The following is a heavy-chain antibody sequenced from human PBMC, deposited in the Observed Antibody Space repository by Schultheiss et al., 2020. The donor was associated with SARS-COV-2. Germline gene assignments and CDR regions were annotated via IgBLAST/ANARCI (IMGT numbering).Heavy chain of an antibody. D-gene: IGHD6-13*01. J-gene: IGHJ5*02. CDR1: GYSFISYW. CDR2: IYPGDSDT. CDR3: ARQKQRSSSWSYNWFDP. Sequence: GGSLRLSCKGSGYSFISYWIAWVRQMPGKGLEWMGIIYPGDSDTRYSPSFQGQVTISADKSISTAYLQWSSLKASDTAMYYCARQKQRSSSWSYNWFDPWGQGTLVTVSS. V-gene: IGHV5-51*01.